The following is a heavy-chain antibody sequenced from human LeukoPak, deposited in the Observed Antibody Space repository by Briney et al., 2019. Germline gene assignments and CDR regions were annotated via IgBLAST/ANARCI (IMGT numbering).Heavy chain of an antibody. Sequence: ASVKVSCKASGYSFTNYGISWVRQAPGQGLEWMGWISPYNGNTNYAQRLQGRVTMTTDTSTSTAYMELSRLRSDDTAVYYCARDLRAMVRGVISAIDYWGQGTLVTVSS. CDR2: ISPYNGNT. J-gene: IGHJ4*02. CDR3: ARDLRAMVRGVISAIDY. V-gene: IGHV1-18*01. D-gene: IGHD3-10*01. CDR1: GYSFTNYG.